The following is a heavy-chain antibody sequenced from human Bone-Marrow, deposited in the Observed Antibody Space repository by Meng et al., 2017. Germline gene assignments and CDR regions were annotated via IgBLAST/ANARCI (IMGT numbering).Heavy chain of an antibody. CDR2: INPNNGGT. CDR3: AREKSPGHFDY. V-gene: IGHV1-46*01. J-gene: IGHJ4*02. CDR1: GYTFTDYF. Sequence: QVQLVQSGAEVMKTGASLRVSCRASGYTFTDYFLHWVRQAPGQGLEWLGTINPNNGGTNYAQRFQDRVTLTRDTSTSTVYMELSSLGSEDTALYYCAREKSPGHFDYLGQGILVTVSS.